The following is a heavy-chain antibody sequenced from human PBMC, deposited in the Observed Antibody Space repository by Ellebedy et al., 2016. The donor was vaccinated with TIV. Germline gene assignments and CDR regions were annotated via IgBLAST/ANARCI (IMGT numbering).Heavy chain of an antibody. CDR3: VRVRLSTVTTLNY. J-gene: IGHJ4*02. CDR1: GGTFGSYA. V-gene: IGHV1-2*02. Sequence: AASVKVSCKASGGTFGSYAISWVRQPPGQGLEWMGWINPKTGDTSYAPKFQGRVSRTRDKSITTAYMEVTSLRSDASAVYYCVRVRLSTVTTLNYWGQGTLVSV. D-gene: IGHD4-17*01. CDR2: INPKTGDT.